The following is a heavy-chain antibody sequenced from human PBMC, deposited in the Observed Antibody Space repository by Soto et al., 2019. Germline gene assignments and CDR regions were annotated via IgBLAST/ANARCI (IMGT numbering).Heavy chain of an antibody. V-gene: IGHV3-21*06. CDR2: ISSTTNYI. Sequence: VGSLILSSASSGFTFAGYSMNWVRQAPGKGLEWVSSISSTTNYIYYGDSMKGRFTISRDNAKNSLYLEMNSLRAEDTAVYYCARESEDLTSNFDYWGQGTLVTVSS. CDR1: GFTFAGYS. CDR3: ARESEDLTSNFDY. J-gene: IGHJ4*02.